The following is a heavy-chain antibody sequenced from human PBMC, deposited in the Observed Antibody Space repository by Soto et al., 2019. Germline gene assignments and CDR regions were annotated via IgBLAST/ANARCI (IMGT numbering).Heavy chain of an antibody. J-gene: IGHJ4*02. CDR1: GFTFDNYA. CDR2: ISGSGDYT. V-gene: IGHV3-23*01. CDR3: ASPLTTGIYFDP. D-gene: IGHD4-17*01. Sequence: EVQLLESGGGLVQPGGSLRLSCATSGFTFDNYAVSWVRQAPGKGLEWVSFISGSGDYTYYADSVTGRFTISRDNSQNTLYLQMNGLRAEDTAMYFCASPLTTGIYFDPWGQGTLVIVSS.